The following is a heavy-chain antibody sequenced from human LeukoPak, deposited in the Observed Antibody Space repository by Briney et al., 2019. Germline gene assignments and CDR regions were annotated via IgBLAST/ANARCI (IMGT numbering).Heavy chain of an antibody. J-gene: IGHJ6*02. CDR3: ARGEVLLWFGRESLCGMDV. Sequence: SETLSLTCAVYGGSFSGYYWSWIRQPPGKGLEWIGENNHSGSTNYNPSLKSRVTISVDTSKNQFSLKLSSVTAADTAVYYCARGEVLLWFGRESLCGMDVWGQGTTVTVSS. CDR1: GGSFSGYY. V-gene: IGHV4-34*01. D-gene: IGHD3-10*01. CDR2: NNHSGST.